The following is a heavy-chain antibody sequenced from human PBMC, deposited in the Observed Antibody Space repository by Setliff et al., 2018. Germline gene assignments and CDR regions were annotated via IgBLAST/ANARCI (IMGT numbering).Heavy chain of an antibody. J-gene: IGHJ4*02. CDR2: ISAHTGNT. D-gene: IGHD2-2*01. Sequence: ASVKVSCKASGYTFSNYGITWVRRAPGQGLEWMGWISAHTGNTFYSPKFHGRLTLTTDSSTRTAYMQLRSLDSDDTAVYYCSRLVRFCIRTSCQRFSGGDFWGQGTLVTVSS. V-gene: IGHV1-18*01. CDR3: SRLVRFCIRTSCQRFSGGDF. CDR1: GYTFSNYG.